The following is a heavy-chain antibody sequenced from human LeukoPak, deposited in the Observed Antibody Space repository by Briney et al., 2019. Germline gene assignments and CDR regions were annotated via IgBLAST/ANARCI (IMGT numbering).Heavy chain of an antibody. J-gene: IGHJ5*02. D-gene: IGHD3-3*01. CDR3: ASDLGHYDFWSGYSNWFDP. V-gene: IGHV3-11*01. CDR1: GFTFSDYY. Sequence: GGSLRLSCAASGFTFSDYYMSWIRQAPGKGLEWVSYISSSGRTIYYADSVKGRFTISRDNAKNSLYLQMNSLRAEATAVYYCASDLGHYDFWSGYSNWFDPWGQGTLVTVSS. CDR2: ISSSGRTI.